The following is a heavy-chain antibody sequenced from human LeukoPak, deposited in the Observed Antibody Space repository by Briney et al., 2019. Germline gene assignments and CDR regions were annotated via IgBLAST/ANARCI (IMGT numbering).Heavy chain of an antibody. Sequence: GGSLRLSCAAFGFTFSSFSMTWVRQAPGKGLEWVSSVIGSSGNTYYADSVKGRFSIFRDNSRNILYLQMNSLRAGDTAVYYCARGAAGPDNWGQGTLVTVSS. CDR2: VIGSSGNT. CDR3: ARGAAGPDN. D-gene: IGHD6-13*01. V-gene: IGHV3-23*01. J-gene: IGHJ4*02. CDR1: GFTFSSFS.